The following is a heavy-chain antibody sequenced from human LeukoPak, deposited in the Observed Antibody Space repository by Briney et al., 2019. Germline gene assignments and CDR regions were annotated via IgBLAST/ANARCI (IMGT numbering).Heavy chain of an antibody. CDR3: AKDAKRGFDSRNSLEP. CDR2: IWSDATNQ. CDR1: GFTLSHFG. D-gene: IGHD4-11*01. V-gene: IGHV3-33*06. Sequence: GGSLRLSCEASGFTLSHFGMHWVRQAPGKGLEWVAVIWSDATNQFYADSVKGRFTISRDNFKRTVSLEMNSLRAEDTAVYYCAKDAKRGFDSRNSLEPWGQGSLVIVSS. J-gene: IGHJ5*02.